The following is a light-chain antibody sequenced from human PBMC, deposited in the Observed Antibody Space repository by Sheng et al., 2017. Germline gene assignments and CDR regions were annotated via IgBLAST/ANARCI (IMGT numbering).Light chain of an antibody. J-gene: IGLJ3*02. CDR3: CSYAGDYSWV. Sequence: QSALTQPRSVSGSPGQSVTISCTGTTSDVGGYNYVSWYQHHPGKAPKLMIYDATKRPSGVPDRFSGSKSGSTASLTVSGLLAEDEADYYCCSYAGDYSWVFGGGTKLTV. V-gene: IGLV2-11*01. CDR1: TSDVGGYNY. CDR2: DAT.